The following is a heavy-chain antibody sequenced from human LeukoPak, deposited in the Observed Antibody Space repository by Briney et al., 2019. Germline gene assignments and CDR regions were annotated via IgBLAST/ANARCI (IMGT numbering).Heavy chain of an antibody. CDR3: AQGGHDYNPFYC. CDR1: GFTFSTNA. D-gene: IGHD4-11*01. CDR2: IKGGGGDP. V-gene: IGHV3-23*01. Sequence: GGSLRLSCAGSGFTFSTNAMGWVRQAPGEGLEWVSSIKGGGGDPFYADSVRGRFTISRDKSKNTLYLQLNSLRAEDTAVYFCAQGGHDYNPFYCWGQGTLVTVSS. J-gene: IGHJ4*02.